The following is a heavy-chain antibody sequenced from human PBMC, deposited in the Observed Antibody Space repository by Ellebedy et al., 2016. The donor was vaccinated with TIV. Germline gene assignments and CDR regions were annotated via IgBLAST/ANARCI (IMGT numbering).Heavy chain of an antibody. J-gene: IGHJ3*01. CDR3: TTTWFHSAFDV. CDR1: GFTFSHAW. CDR2: IKSKTDGVTT. V-gene: IGHV3-15*01. Sequence: PGGSLRLSWAASGFTFSHAWMAWVRQAPGKGLEWVGRIKSKTDGVTTDYAAPVKGRFTIARDVSKNTLSLKMNSLKTEDTAVYYCTTTWFHSAFDVWGQGTVVTVSS. D-gene: IGHD3-9*01.